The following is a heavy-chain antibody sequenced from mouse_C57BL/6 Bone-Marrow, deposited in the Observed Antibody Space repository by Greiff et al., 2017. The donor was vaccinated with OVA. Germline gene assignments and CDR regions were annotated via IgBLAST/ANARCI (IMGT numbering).Heavy chain of an antibody. CDR2: IWWDDDK. D-gene: IGHD1-1*01. V-gene: IGHV8-8*01. CDR1: GFSLSTFGMG. CDR3: ALSTTVVAPFDY. J-gene: IGHJ2*01. Sequence: QVQLKESGPGILQPSQTLSLTCSFSGFSLSTFGMGVGWIRQPSGKGLEWLAHIWWDDDKYYNPALKSRLTISKDTSKNQVFLKIANVDTADTATYYCALSTTVVAPFDYWGQGTTLTVSS.